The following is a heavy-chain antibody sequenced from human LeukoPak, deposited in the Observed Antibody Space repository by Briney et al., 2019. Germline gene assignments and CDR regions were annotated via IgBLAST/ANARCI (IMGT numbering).Heavy chain of an antibody. D-gene: IGHD1-26*01. J-gene: IGHJ5*02. Sequence: SETLSLTCNVSGFSIRSGYYWGWIRQPPGKGLEWIASIFHSGSTFHNPSLESRVTIAVDTSKNQFSLKLKSVTAADTAVYYCARQLGATQCFDLWGQGTLVTVSS. V-gene: IGHV4-38-2*02. CDR1: GFSIRSGYY. CDR2: IFHSGST. CDR3: ARQLGATQCFDL.